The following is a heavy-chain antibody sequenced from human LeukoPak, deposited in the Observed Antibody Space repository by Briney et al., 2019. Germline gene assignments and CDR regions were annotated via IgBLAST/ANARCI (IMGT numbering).Heavy chain of an antibody. Sequence: GGSLRLSCSASGFTFRSYGMHWVRQAPGKGLEWVVFIRYDGSNKPYVDSVKGRFTISRDNSKNTLYLQMNSLRAEDTAVYYCAKQLESGTYSAFDIWGQGTMVTVSS. CDR1: GFTFRSYG. CDR3: AKQLESGTYSAFDI. CDR2: IRYDGSNK. D-gene: IGHD1-26*01. V-gene: IGHV3-30*02. J-gene: IGHJ3*02.